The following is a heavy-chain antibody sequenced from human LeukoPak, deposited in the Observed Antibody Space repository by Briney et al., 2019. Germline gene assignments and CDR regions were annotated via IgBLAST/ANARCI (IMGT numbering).Heavy chain of an antibody. D-gene: IGHD5-18*01. J-gene: IGHJ4*02. Sequence: SGGSLRLSCEASGVTFRSYWMSWVRQAPGKGLEWVANIKEDGSEKYYVDSVKGQFTISRDNAKNSLYLQMNSLRAEDTAAYFCATDSEYSFPRWGQGTQVTVSS. V-gene: IGHV3-7*01. CDR2: IKEDGSEK. CDR1: GVTFRSYW. CDR3: ATDSEYSFPR.